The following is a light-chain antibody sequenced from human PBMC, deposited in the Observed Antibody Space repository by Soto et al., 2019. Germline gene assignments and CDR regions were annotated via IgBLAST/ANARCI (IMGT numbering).Light chain of an antibody. CDR3: QQYGSSPRT. J-gene: IGKJ1*01. CDR1: ESVSRN. V-gene: IGKV3-20*01. Sequence: EVVMTQSPATLSVSPGERATLSCRASESVSRNLAWYQQKPGQAPRLLIYGASNRATGIPDKFNGSGSGTDFTLTISRLEPEDFAMYYCQQYGSSPRTFGQGTKVDIK. CDR2: GAS.